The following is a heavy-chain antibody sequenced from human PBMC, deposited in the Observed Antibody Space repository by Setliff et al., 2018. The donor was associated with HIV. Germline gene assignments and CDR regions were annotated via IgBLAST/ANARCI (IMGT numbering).Heavy chain of an antibody. CDR2: FYHSGRT. CDR1: GYSISSGYY. J-gene: IGHJ4*02. CDR3: ARHDFNSGVNGRIFDI. Sequence: SETLSLTCAVSGYSISSGYYWGWIRQPPGKGLEWIGSFYHSGRTYYNPSLKSRVTISVDTSKNHFSLRLSSVTAADTAVYYCARHDFNSGVNGRIFDIWGQGTLVTVSS. D-gene: IGHD6-25*01. V-gene: IGHV4-38-2*01.